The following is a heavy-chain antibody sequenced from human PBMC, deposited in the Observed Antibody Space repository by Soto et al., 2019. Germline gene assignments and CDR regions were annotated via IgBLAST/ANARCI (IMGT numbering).Heavy chain of an antibody. V-gene: IGHV3-21*01. CDR1: GFTFSSYS. CDR2: ISSSSSYI. D-gene: IGHD6-13*01. Sequence: GGSLRLSCAASGFTFSSYSMNWVRQAPGKGLEWVSSISSSSSYIYYADSVKGRFTISRDNAKNLLYLQMNSLRAEDTAVYYCARSGSYSSSWYYLGWFGPWGQGTLVTVSS. J-gene: IGHJ5*02. CDR3: ARSGSYSSSWYYLGWFGP.